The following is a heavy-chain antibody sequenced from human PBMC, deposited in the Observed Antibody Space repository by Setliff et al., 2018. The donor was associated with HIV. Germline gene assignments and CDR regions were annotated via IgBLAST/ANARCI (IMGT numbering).Heavy chain of an antibody. Sequence: GGSLRLSCAASGFTFSSFASGWVRQAPGKGLEWVSATSGSGGSTTDYSAPGKGRFTISRDNAENSLDLQMNSLRAEDTAVYYCARWRWQQSEFDFWGQGTLVTVSS. CDR2: TSGSGGSTT. D-gene: IGHD3-3*01. V-gene: IGHV3-23*01. J-gene: IGHJ4*02. CDR1: GFTFSSFA. CDR3: ARWRWQQSEFDF.